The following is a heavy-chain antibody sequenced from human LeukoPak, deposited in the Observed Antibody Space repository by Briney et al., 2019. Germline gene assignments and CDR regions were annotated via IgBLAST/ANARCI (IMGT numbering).Heavy chain of an antibody. D-gene: IGHD6-19*01. CDR1: GFIFSKYC. V-gene: IGHV3-7*01. J-gene: IGHJ4*02. CDR3: AKDVAVAGTFDY. CDR2: MKQDGSEK. Sequence: GGSLRLSCEASGFIFSKYCMSWVRQAPGKGPEWVANMKQDGSEKFYMDSVKGRFTISRDNAKNSLYLQMNSLRAEDTAVYYCAKDVAVAGTFDYWGQGTLVTVSS.